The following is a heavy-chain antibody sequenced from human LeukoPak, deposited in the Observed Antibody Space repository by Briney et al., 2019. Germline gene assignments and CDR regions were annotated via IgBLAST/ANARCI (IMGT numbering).Heavy chain of an antibody. J-gene: IGHJ4*02. D-gene: IGHD1-1*01. Sequence: GGSLRLSCAASGFTFSSYGMHWVRQAPGQGLEWMGWINPNSGGTNYAQKFQGRVTMTRDTSISTAYMELSRLRSDDTAVYYCARGHNRNPGYWGQGTLVTVSS. CDR2: INPNSGGT. V-gene: IGHV1-2*02. CDR3: ARGHNRNPGY. CDR1: GFTFSSYG.